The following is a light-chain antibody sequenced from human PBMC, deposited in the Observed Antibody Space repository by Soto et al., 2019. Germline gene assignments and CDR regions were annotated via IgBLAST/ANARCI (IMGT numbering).Light chain of an antibody. Sequence: QSALTQPPSASGSPGQSVTISCTGTSSDVGGSNYVCWYQQHPGKAPKLLIYEVSKRPSGVPGRFSGSKSGNTASLTVSGLQAEDEADYYCSSYVGSNSWVFGGGTKLTVL. J-gene: IGLJ2*01. CDR1: SSDVGGSNY. CDR3: SSYVGSNSWV. V-gene: IGLV2-8*01. CDR2: EVS.